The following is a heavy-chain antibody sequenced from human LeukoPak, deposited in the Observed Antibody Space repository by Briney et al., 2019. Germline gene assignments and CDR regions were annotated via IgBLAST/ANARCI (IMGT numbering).Heavy chain of an antibody. J-gene: IGHJ4*02. V-gene: IGHV1-18*01. Sequence: ASVKVSCKASGYTFISYGISWVRQAPGQGLEWMGWISAYNGNTNYAQKLQGRVTMTTDTSTTTAYMDLRSLRSDDTAVYYCARDHHGGNVDYWGQGTLVTVSS. D-gene: IGHD4-23*01. CDR2: ISAYNGNT. CDR3: ARDHHGGNVDY. CDR1: GYTFISYG.